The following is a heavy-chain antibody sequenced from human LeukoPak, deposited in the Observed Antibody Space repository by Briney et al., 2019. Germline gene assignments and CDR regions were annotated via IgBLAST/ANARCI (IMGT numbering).Heavy chain of an antibody. CDR1: GGSISSSSYY. J-gene: IGHJ4*02. V-gene: IGHV4-39*01. D-gene: IGHD3-3*01. CDR2: IYYSGST. CDR3: ARLEVYYDFWSGYPYYFDY. Sequence: SETLSLTCTVSGGSISSSSYYWGWIRQPPGKGLEWIGSIYYSGSTYYNPSLKSRVTISVDTSKDQFSLKLSSVTAADAAVYYCARLEVYYDFWSGYPYYFDYWGQGTLVTVSS.